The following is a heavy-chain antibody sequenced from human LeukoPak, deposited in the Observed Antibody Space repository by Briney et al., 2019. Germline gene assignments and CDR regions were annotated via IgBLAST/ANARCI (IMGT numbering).Heavy chain of an antibody. CDR2: IYYSGST. Sequence: SETLSLTCTVSGFSISSGYYWGWIRQPPGKGLEWIGYIYYSGSTNYNPSLKSRVTISVDTSKNQFSLKLSSVTAADTAVYYCARDPGGDFDYWGQGTLVTVSS. CDR1: GFSISSGYY. V-gene: IGHV4-61*01. CDR3: ARDPGGDFDY. J-gene: IGHJ4*02.